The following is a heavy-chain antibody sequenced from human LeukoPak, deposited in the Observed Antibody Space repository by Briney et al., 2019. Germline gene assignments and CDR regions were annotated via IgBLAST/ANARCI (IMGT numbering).Heavy chain of an antibody. V-gene: IGHV1-18*01. CDR2: ISAYNGNT. CDR1: GYTFTSYG. CDR3: QYSSSWGEFDY. J-gene: IGHJ4*02. Sequence: ASVKVSCKASGYTFTSYGISWVRQAPGQGLEWVGWISAYNGNTNYAQKFQERVTITRDMSTSTAYMELSSLRSEDTAVYYCQYSSSWGEFDYWGQGTLVTVSS. D-gene: IGHD6-13*01.